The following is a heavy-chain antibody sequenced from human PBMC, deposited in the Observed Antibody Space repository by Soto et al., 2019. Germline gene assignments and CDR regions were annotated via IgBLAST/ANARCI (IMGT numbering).Heavy chain of an antibody. V-gene: IGHV3-7*03. Sequence: PGGSLRLSGAASGFTFCNNWMSWVRQAPGKGLEWVANIKRDGSEIYYVDSVKGRFAISRENAKNTLYLQMNSLRADATAVYYCASLEWESSGYADYWGQGTLVTISS. CDR1: GFTFCNNW. D-gene: IGHD3-3*01. CDR2: IKRDGSEI. CDR3: ASLEWESSGYADY. J-gene: IGHJ4*02.